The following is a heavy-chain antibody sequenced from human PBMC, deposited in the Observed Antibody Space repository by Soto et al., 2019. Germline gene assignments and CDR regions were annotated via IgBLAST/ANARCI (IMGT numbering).Heavy chain of an antibody. J-gene: IGHJ4*02. Sequence: QVQLQQWGAGLLKPSETLSLTCAVYGGSFSGYYWTWIRQPPGTGLEWIGEINHSGSTNYNPSLKSRVTISVDTSKNQFSLKLTSVTAADTAVYYCARDKITGLVDYWGQGNLVTVSS. CDR3: ARDKITGLVDY. D-gene: IGHD2-8*02. V-gene: IGHV4-34*01. CDR1: GGSFSGYY. CDR2: INHSGST.